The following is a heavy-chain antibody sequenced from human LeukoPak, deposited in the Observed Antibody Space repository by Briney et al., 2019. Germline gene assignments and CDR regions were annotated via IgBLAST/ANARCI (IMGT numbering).Heavy chain of an antibody. J-gene: IGHJ4*02. CDR2: INDRSNFK. Sequence: GGSLRLSCVASGFSFSDYAMSWVRQSPGQGLQWVSVINDRSNFKVYADSVRGRFIISRDNSQNTLYLEMNSLRADDTAIYYCAKDLLCTAYYDINYWGQGTLVTVSS. CDR3: AKDLLCTAYYDINY. D-gene: IGHD3-9*01. V-gene: IGHV3-23*01. CDR1: GFSFSDYA.